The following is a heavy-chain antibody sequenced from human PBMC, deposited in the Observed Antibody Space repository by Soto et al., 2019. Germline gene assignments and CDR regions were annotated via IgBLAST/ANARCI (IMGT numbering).Heavy chain of an antibody. CDR2: INHSGST. Sequence: SETLSLTCAVYGGSLSGYYWSWIRQPPGKGLEWIGEINHSGSTNYNPSLKTRVTISVDTSKNQFSLKLSSVTAADTAVYYCARETGTSSAEGQYYYYYGMDVWGQGTTVTVSS. V-gene: IGHV4-34*01. CDR1: GGSLSGYY. CDR3: ARETGTSSAEGQYYYYYGMDV. J-gene: IGHJ6*02. D-gene: IGHD6-6*01.